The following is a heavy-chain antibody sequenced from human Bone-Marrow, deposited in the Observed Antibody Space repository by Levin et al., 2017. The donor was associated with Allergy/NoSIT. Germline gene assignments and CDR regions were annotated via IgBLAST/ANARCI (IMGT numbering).Heavy chain of an antibody. Sequence: GESLKISCAASGFTFSSYAMSWVRQAPGKGLEWVSAISGSGGSTYYADSVKGRFTISRDNSKNTLYLQMNSLRAEDTAVYYCAKAEGCSSTSCGPRYYMDVWGKGTTVTVSS. V-gene: IGHV3-23*01. J-gene: IGHJ6*03. D-gene: IGHD2-2*01. CDR3: AKAEGCSSTSCGPRYYMDV. CDR1: GFTFSSYA. CDR2: ISGSGGST.